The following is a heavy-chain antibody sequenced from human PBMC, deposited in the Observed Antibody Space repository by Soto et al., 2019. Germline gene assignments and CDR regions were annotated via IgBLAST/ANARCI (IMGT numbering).Heavy chain of an antibody. Sequence: GGSLRLSCAASGFTVSSNYMSWVRQAPGKGLEWVSVIYSGGSTYYADSVKGRFTISRDNSKNTLYLQMNSLRAEDTAVYYCARDTHGPAHYWGSSWFDPWGQGTLVTVSS. CDR2: IYSGGST. J-gene: IGHJ5*02. V-gene: IGHV3-66*01. CDR3: ARDTHGPAHYWGSSWFDP. CDR1: GFTVSSNY. D-gene: IGHD7-27*01.